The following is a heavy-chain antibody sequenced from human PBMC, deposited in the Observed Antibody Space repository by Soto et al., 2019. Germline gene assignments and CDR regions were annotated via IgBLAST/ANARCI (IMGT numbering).Heavy chain of an antibody. J-gene: IGHJ5*02. D-gene: IGHD5-12*01. CDR3: ARTRPSGSINWFDP. Sequence: GGSLRLSCAASGFTVSSNYMSWVRQAPGKGLEWVSVIYSGGSTYYADSVKGRFTISRDNSKNTLYLQMNSLRAEDTAVYYCARTRPSGSINWFDPWGQGTLVTVSS. CDR2: IYSGGST. CDR1: GFTVSSNY. V-gene: IGHV3-66*01.